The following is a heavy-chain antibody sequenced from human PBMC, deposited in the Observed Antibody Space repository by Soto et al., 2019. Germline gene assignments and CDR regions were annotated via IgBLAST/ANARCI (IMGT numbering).Heavy chain of an antibody. D-gene: IGHD6-13*01. CDR2: ISAYNGNT. J-gene: IGHJ4*02. Sequence: ASVKVSCKASGYTFTSYGISWVRQAPGQGLEWMGWISAYNGNTNYAQKLQGRVTMTTDTSTSTAYMELRSLRSDDTAVYYCARVEHKYSSSWPTHADYWGQGTLVTVSS. V-gene: IGHV1-18*01. CDR1: GYTFTSYG. CDR3: ARVEHKYSSSWPTHADY.